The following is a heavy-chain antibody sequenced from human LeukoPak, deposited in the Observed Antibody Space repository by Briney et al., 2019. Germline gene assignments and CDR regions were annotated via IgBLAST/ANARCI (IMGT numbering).Heavy chain of an antibody. CDR2: TSHDANNR. CDR1: GFIFSSYA. V-gene: IGHV3-30*04. J-gene: IGHJ4*02. CDR3: ATPPYSSGWYYDY. D-gene: IGHD6-19*01. Sequence: GGSLRLSCAASGFIFSSYAMHWVRQAPGKGLEWVTVTSHDANNRYYADSVKGRFTISRDNSKNTLYLQMNSLSTEDTAVYYCATPPYSSGWYYDYWGQGTLVTVSS.